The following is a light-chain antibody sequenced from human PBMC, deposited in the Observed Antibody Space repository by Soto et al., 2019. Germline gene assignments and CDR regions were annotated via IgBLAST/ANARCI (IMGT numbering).Light chain of an antibody. CDR2: AAS. J-gene: IGKJ3*01. CDR3: QQANTFPFT. V-gene: IGKV1-12*02. CDR1: QHISSW. Sequence: DIQMTQSPSSVYASVGDRVTFTCRASQHISSWLAWYQQKPGKAPKLLIAAASILQSDVPSRFSDSGHGTDFALTISSLQPEDFSNYFCQQANTFPFTVGPGTRREIK.